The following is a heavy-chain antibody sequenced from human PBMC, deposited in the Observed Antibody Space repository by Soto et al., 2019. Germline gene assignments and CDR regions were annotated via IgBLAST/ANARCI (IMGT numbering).Heavy chain of an antibody. Sequence: GASVKVSCKASGYTFTGYHMHWVRQDPGQGLEWMGWINPNSGGTNYAQKFQGRVTMTMDTSISTAYMELRSLRSDDTAVYYCARDYCSGGSCYSDYWGQGTLVTVSS. CDR1: GYTFTGYH. V-gene: IGHV1-2*02. CDR3: ARDYCSGGSCYSDY. D-gene: IGHD2-15*01. CDR2: INPNSGGT. J-gene: IGHJ4*02.